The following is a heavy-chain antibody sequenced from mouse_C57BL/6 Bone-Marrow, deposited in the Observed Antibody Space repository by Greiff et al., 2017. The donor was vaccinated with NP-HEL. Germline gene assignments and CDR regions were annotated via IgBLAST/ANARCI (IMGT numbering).Heavy chain of an antibody. CDR3: ASSYYYGSSYLDY. CDR1: GYAFSSSW. V-gene: IGHV1-82*01. Sequence: VQLQQSGPELVKPGASVKISCKASGYAFSSSWMNWVKQRPGKGLEWIGRIYPGDGDTNYNGKFKGKATLTADKSSSTAYMQLSSLTSEDSAVYFCASSYYYGSSYLDYWGQGTTLTVSS. CDR2: IYPGDGDT. D-gene: IGHD1-1*01. J-gene: IGHJ2*01.